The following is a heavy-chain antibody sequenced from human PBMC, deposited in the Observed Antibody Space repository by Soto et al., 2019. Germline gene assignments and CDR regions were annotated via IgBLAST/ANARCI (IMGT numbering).Heavy chain of an antibody. J-gene: IGHJ5*02. Sequence: QVQLVQSGAEVRKPGSSVKVSCKASGGTFSRHAISWVRQAPGQGLEWMGGIIPIFGTANHAQKFQGRVTIIADESTSTAYMGLSSLGSEDTAVYYCAKDGGGGSYPNWFDPWGQGTLVTVSS. CDR3: AKDGGGGSYPNWFDP. CDR2: IIPIFGTA. CDR1: GGTFSRHA. D-gene: IGHD1-26*01. V-gene: IGHV1-69*01.